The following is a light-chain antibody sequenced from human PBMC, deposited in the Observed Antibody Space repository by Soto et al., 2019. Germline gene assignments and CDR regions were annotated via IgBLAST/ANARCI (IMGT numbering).Light chain of an antibody. Sequence: DIQMTQSPSSLSASVGDRVTITCRASQSISSYLNWYQQKPGKAPKLLIYAASSLQSGVPSRFSGSGSGTEFTLTISSLQSEDFAVYYCHQYNNWPPYTFGQGTKLEIK. CDR3: HQYNNWPPYT. J-gene: IGKJ2*01. CDR2: AAS. V-gene: IGKV1-39*01. CDR1: QSISSY.